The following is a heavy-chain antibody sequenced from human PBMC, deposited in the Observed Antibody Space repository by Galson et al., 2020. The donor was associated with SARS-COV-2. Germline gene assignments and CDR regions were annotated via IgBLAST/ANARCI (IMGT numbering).Heavy chain of an antibody. CDR3: ARVDGDAAGTVDY. CDR1: GGSISSGGYY. V-gene: IGHV4-31*03. CDR2: IYYSGST. J-gene: IGHJ4*02. Sequence: ETSETLSLTCTVSGGSISSGGYYWSWIRQHPGKGLEWIGYIYYSGSTYYNPSLKSRVTISVDTSKNQFSLKLSSVTAADTAVYYCARVDGDAAGTVDYWGQGTLVTVSS. D-gene: IGHD6-13*01.